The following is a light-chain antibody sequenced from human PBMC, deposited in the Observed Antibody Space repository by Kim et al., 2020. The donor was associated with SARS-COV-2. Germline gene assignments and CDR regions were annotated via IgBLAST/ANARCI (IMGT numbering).Light chain of an antibody. J-gene: IGKJ2*01. CDR3: QQYDTSSYT. V-gene: IGKV3-20*01. CDR2: GAS. CDR1: QRVNSNY. Sequence: LSPGERATLPCRASQRVNSNYLAWYQQKPGQAPRLLIYGASSRATAIPDRFSGSGSGTDFTLTINRLEPEDFAVYYCQQYDTSSYTFGQGTKLEI.